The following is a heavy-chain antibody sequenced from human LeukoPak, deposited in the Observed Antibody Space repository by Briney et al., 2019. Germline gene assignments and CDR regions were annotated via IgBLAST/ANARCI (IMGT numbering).Heavy chain of an antibody. V-gene: IGHV3-23*01. CDR2: ISGTGDNT. D-gene: IGHD1-26*01. J-gene: IGHJ6*01. CDR3: AKMKGHPLPKYYMDV. CDR1: GFTFSGFA. Sequence: GGSLRPSCAASGFTFSGFAMSWVRRTPGKGLEWVSGISGTGDNTLYADSVKGRFTISRDNSKNTLYLEMNSLRAEDTAIYYCAKMKGHPLPKYYMDVWGQGTTVTVSS.